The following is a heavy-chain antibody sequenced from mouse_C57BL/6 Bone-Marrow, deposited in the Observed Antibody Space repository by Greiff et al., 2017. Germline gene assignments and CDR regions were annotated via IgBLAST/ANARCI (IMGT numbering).Heavy chain of an antibody. V-gene: IGHV5-6*01. CDR1: GFTFSSYG. J-gene: IGHJ4*01. D-gene: IGHD1-1*01. CDR2: ISSGGSYT. CDR3: AIYYGSSYYAMDY. Sequence: EVQVVESGGDFVKPGGSLKLSCAASGFTFSSYGMSWVRQTPDKRLEWVATISSGGSYTYYPDSVKGRFTISRDNAKNTLYLQMSSLKSEDTAMYYCAIYYGSSYYAMDYWCQGTSVTVSS.